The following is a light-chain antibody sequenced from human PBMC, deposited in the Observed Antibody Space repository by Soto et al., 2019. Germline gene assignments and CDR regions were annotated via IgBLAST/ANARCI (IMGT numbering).Light chain of an antibody. Sequence: DIVMSQTPLSLSVTPGQPASISCRSSQSLLSSGGETYLFWYLQSPGQSPQLLIYEVSNRISAVPDRFSGGGSGTDFTLKISRVEADDAGVYYCMQSTQLPLTFGQGTRLEVK. V-gene: IGKV2D-29*02. CDR1: QSLLSSGGETY. CDR3: MQSTQLPLT. CDR2: EVS. J-gene: IGKJ5*01.